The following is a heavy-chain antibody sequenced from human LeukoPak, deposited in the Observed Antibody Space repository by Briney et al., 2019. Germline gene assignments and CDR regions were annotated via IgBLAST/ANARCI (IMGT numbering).Heavy chain of an antibody. Sequence: GGSLRLSCAAPGFSFSIYAMTWVCHAPGKGLEWVSAISGNSHDTHYIDSVKGRFTVSRDHYKNTLYLQMNSLRDDETAVYYCARYCSGGSCFLNYYGMDVWGQGTTVTVSS. CDR3: ARYCSGGSCFLNYYGMDV. D-gene: IGHD2-15*01. J-gene: IGHJ6*02. CDR2: ISGNSHDT. CDR1: GFSFSIYA. V-gene: IGHV3-23*01.